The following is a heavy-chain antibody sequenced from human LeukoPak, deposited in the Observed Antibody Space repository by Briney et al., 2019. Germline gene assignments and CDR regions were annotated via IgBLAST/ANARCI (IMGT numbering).Heavy chain of an antibody. V-gene: IGHV3-21*04. Sequence: GGSLRLSCAASGFTFSNYWMHWVRQAPGKGLEWVSSISSSSSYIYYADSVKGRFTISRDNAKNSLYLQMNSLRAEDTAVYYCAKDGGYCSSTSCWFGFDYWGQGTLVTVSS. CDR1: GFTFSNYW. D-gene: IGHD2-2*01. CDR3: AKDGGYCSSTSCWFGFDY. CDR2: ISSSSSYI. J-gene: IGHJ4*02.